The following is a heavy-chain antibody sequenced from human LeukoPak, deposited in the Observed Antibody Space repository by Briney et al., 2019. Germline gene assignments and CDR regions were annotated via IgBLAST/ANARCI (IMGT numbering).Heavy chain of an antibody. CDR2: ISSSSDYI. V-gene: IGHV3-21*01. D-gene: IGHD3-16*01. J-gene: IGHJ4*02. CDR3: ASGGTYVLDY. CDR1: GFTFSSYN. Sequence: GGSLRLSCAASGFTFSSYNMNWVRQAPGKGLEWVPFISSSSDYIYYADSLKGRFTLSTDNAKNSVYLQMNSLRADDTAVYYCASGGTYVLDYWGQGTLVTVSA.